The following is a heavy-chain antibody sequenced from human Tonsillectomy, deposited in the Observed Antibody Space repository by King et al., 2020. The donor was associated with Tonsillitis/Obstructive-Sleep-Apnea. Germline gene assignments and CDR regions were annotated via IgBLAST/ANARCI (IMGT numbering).Heavy chain of an antibody. CDR3: ARDNIVVVSGAIPSYFDY. Sequence: VQLQQWGAGLLKPSETLSLTCAVYGGSFSDYYWSWIRQPPGRGLEWIGEINHCGSTNYNPSLKSLLTISLDTSKNQVSLKLGSVTAADTAVYYCARDNIVVVSGAIPSYFDYWGQGTLVTVTS. CDR1: GGSFSDYY. V-gene: IGHV4-34*01. CDR2: INHCGST. J-gene: IGHJ4*02. D-gene: IGHD2-2*01.